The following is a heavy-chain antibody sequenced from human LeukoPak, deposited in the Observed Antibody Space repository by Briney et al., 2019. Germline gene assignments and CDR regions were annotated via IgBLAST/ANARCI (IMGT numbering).Heavy chain of an antibody. J-gene: IGHJ3*02. D-gene: IGHD1-26*01. CDR2: ISSNGGST. CDR1: GFTFSSYG. V-gene: IGHV3-64D*06. CDR3: VKQGSGSRLGAFDI. Sequence: GRSLRLSCAASGFTFSSYGMHWVRQAPGKGLEYVSAISSNGGSTYYADSVKGRFTISRDNSKNTLYLQMSSLRAEDTAVYYCVKQGSGSRLGAFDIWGQGTMVTVSS.